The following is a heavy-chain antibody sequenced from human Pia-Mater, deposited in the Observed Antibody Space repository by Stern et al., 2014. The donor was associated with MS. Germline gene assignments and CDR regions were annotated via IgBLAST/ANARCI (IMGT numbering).Heavy chain of an antibody. CDR3: ARAIFGVNAAAMAPDAFDS. J-gene: IGHJ3*01. Sequence: EVQLVESGGGLIQPGGSLRLSCAAPGFTVSKNYMSWVRQAPGKGLEWVSLIYTDGSTYYSGSLKGRFTISRDSSKNMLFLQMNSLRAEDTAMYYCARAIFGVNAAAMAPDAFDSWGQGTMVTVSS. V-gene: IGHV3-53*01. CDR2: IYTDGST. CDR1: GFTVSKNY. D-gene: IGHD3-3*01.